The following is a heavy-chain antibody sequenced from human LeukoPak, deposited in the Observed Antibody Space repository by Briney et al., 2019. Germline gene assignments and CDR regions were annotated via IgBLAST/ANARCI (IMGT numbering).Heavy chain of an antibody. CDR3: ARDSSSYFDY. D-gene: IGHD6-6*01. Sequence: GGSLRLSCAASGLTFSSYAMHWVRQAPGKGLEWVAVISYDGSNKYYADSVKGRFTISRDNSKNTLYLQMNSLRAEDTAVYYCARDSSSYFDYWGQGTLVTVSS. CDR2: ISYDGSNK. CDR1: GLTFSSYA. J-gene: IGHJ4*02. V-gene: IGHV3-30-3*01.